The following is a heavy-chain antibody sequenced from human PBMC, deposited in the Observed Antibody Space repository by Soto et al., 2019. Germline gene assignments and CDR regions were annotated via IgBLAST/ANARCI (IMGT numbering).Heavy chain of an antibody. CDR2: IIPILGIA. Sequence: SVKVSCKASGGTFSSYTISWVRQAPGQGLEWMGRIIPILGIANYAQKFQGRVTITADKSTSTAYMELSSLRSEDTAVYYCARSYDILTGYYQVHWFDPWGQGTLVTVSS. V-gene: IGHV1-69*02. D-gene: IGHD3-9*01. CDR1: GGTFSSYT. CDR3: ARSYDILTGYYQVHWFDP. J-gene: IGHJ5*02.